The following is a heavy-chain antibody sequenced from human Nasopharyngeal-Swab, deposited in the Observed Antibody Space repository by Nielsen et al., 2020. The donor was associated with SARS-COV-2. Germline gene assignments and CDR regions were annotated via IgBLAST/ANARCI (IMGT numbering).Heavy chain of an antibody. CDR1: GITSSNFW. D-gene: IGHD3-10*01. V-gene: IGHV3-7*01. CDR2: IKQDGSAK. J-gene: IGHJ4*02. CDR3: ALLHLRSGAIDY. Sequence: VGSLRLSCAGSGITSSNFWMTWVPQAPGKGLEWVANIKQDGSAKYYVDSVKGRFTISTDNAKDFVYLQMNTVRAEDTALYYFALLHLRSGAIDYWGQGTLVTVSS.